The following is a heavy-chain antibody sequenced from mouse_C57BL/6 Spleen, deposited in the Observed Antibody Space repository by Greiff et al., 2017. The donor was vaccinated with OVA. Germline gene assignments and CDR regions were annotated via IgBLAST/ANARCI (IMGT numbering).Heavy chain of an antibody. CDR1: GYTFTDYN. D-gene: IGHD1-1*01. Sequence: EVQLQQSGPELVKPGASVKMSCKASGYTFTDYNMHWVKQSHGKSLEWIGYINPNNGGTSYNQKFKGKATLTVNKSSSTAYMELRSLTSEDSAVYYCAYITTERLYYAMDYWGQGTSVTVSS. J-gene: IGHJ4*01. CDR2: INPNNGGT. CDR3: AYITTERLYYAMDY. V-gene: IGHV1-22*01.